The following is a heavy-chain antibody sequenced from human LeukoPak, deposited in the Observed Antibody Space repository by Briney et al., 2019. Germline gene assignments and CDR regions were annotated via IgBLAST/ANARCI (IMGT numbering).Heavy chain of an antibody. CDR1: GFTFSSYW. CDR3: AKVTYNWNYVGYFQH. Sequence: GGSLRLSCAASGFTFSSYWMHWVRQAPGKGLVWVSRINTDGSSTSYADSVKGRFTISRDNAKNTLYLQMNSLRAEDTAVYYCAKVTYNWNYVGYFQHWGQGTLVTVSS. V-gene: IGHV3-74*01. J-gene: IGHJ1*01. D-gene: IGHD1-7*01. CDR2: INTDGSST.